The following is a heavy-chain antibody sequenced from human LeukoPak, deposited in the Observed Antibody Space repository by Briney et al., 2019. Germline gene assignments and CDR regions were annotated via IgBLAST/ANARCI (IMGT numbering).Heavy chain of an antibody. CDR3: ASTNCSSARCYGANWFDP. CDR1: GCSISSGGYY. Sequence: SETLSLTCTVSGCSISSGGYYWMWIRQPPGKDLEWIGYINYSGSTFHYNPSLKSRVTISVDTSKNQFSLRLNSVTVADSAVYYCASTNCSSARCYGANWFDPWGKGTLVTVSS. CDR2: INYSGST. V-gene: IGHV4-30-4*01. D-gene: IGHD2-2*01. J-gene: IGHJ5*02.